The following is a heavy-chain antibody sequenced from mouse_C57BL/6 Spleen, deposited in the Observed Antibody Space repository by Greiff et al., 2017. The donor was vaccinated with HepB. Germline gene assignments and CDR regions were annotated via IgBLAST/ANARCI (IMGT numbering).Heavy chain of an antibody. J-gene: IGHJ4*01. Sequence: VHVKQSGAELVRPGASVKLSCTASGFNIKDDYMHWVKQRPEQGLEWIGWIDPENGDTEYASKFQGKATITADTSSNTAYLQLSSLTSEDTAVYYCTTYNYGSSPYAMDYWGQGTSVTVSS. CDR2: IDPENGDT. CDR3: TTYNYGSSPYAMDY. CDR1: GFNIKDDY. V-gene: IGHV14-4*01. D-gene: IGHD1-1*01.